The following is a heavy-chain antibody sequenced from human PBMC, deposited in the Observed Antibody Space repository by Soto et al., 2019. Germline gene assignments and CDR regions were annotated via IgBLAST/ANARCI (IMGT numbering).Heavy chain of an antibody. Sequence: HLGGSLSLSCSASGFTFSSYAMHWVRQAPGKGLEYVSAISSNGGSTYYADSVKGRFTISRDNSKNTLYLQMSSLRAEDTAVYYCVKRGRFLGTPGDYYYGMGVWGQGTTVTVSS. CDR3: VKRGRFLGTPGDYYYGMGV. V-gene: IGHV3-64D*06. J-gene: IGHJ6*02. CDR2: ISSNGGST. D-gene: IGHD3-3*01. CDR1: GFTFSSYA.